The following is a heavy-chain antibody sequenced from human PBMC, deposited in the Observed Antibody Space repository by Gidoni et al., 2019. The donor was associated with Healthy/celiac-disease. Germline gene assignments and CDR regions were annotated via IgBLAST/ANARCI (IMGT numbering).Heavy chain of an antibody. CDR3: ARDTKNITMVRGVIDY. V-gene: IGHV3-33*01. D-gene: IGHD3-10*01. Sequence: QVQLVESGGGVVQPGRSLRLSCAASGFTFSSYGMHWVRQAPGKGLEWLAVIWYYGSNKYYADSVKGRFTISRDNSKNTLYLQMNSLRAEDTAVYYCARDTKNITMVRGVIDYWGQGTLVTVSS. CDR2: IWYYGSNK. CDR1: GFTFSSYG. J-gene: IGHJ4*02.